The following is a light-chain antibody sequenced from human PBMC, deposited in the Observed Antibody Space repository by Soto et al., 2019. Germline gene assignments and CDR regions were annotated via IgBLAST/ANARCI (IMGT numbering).Light chain of an antibody. V-gene: IGKV3-15*01. J-gene: IGKJ1*01. CDR2: GAS. CDR1: QSVSSN. CDR3: QQYYIWPPWT. Sequence: EIVMTQSPATLSVSPGERATLSCRASQSVSSNLAWYQQKPGQAPRLLIYGASTRATGIPAWLSGSGSGTVFTLTFRSLQSEDFAVYCCQQYYIWPPWTLGPGAKVEVK.